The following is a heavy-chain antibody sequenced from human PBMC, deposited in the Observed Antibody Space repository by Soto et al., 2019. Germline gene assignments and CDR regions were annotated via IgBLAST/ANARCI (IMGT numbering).Heavy chain of an antibody. CDR2: INPNSGGT. D-gene: IGHD2-2*03. V-gene: IGHV1-2*04. Sequence: ASVKVSCKASGYTFTGYYMHWVRQAPGQGLEWMGWINPNSGGTNYAQKFQGWVTMTRDTSISTAYMELSRQRSDDTAVYYCARMDIVVVPAAGMDVWGQGTTVTVS. J-gene: IGHJ6*02. CDR1: GYTFTGYY. CDR3: ARMDIVVVPAAGMDV.